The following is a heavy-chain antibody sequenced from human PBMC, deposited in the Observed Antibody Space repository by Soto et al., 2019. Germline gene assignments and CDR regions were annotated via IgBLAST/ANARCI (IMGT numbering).Heavy chain of an antibody. V-gene: IGHV1-2*02. Sequence: QVQLVQSGADVKTPGASVRVSCKASGYTFTGYYVHWVREAPGPGLEWMGWINPETGGTSYAQKFQGRVTLSRDTSINTAYLELSRLRFDDAAVYCCARERYQVISDGMDVWGQGTTVTVSS. CDR2: INPETGGT. J-gene: IGHJ6*02. D-gene: IGHD2-2*01. CDR1: GYTFTGYY. CDR3: ARERYQVISDGMDV.